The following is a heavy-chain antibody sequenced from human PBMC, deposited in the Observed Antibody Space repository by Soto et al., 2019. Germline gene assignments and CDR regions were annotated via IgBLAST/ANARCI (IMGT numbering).Heavy chain of an antibody. CDR1: GGSITTGGRY. CDR2: IYYSGNT. J-gene: IGHJ3*02. D-gene: IGHD1-1*01. V-gene: IGHV4-31*02. CDR3: AQALVFTGGDGFDI. Sequence: QVRLQEWGPGLVKPSQTLSLKCSVSGGSITTGGRYWSWIRQLPGKGLEWIGDIYYSGNTYYNACLKSRVTISVEAAKNQFSLKLSSVTAADTAVYYCAQALVFTGGDGFDIWGQGRLVTVSS.